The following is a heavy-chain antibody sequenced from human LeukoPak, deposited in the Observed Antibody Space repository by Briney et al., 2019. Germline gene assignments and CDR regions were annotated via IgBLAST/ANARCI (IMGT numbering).Heavy chain of an antibody. CDR1: GGSFSGYY. V-gene: IGHV4-34*01. D-gene: IGHD3-16*02. CDR3: ARGLLSYYDYVWGSYRYSRGYFDY. CDR2: INHSGST. J-gene: IGHJ4*02. Sequence: SETLSLTCAVYGGSFSGYYWSWIRQPPGKGLEWIGEINHSGSTNYNPSLKSRVTISVDTSKNQFSLKLGSVTAADMAVYYCARGLLSYYDYVWGSYRYSRGYFDYWGQGTLVTVSS.